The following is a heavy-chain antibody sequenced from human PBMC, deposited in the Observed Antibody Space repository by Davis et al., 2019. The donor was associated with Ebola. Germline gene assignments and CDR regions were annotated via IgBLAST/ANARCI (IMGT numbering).Heavy chain of an antibody. V-gene: IGHV3-23*01. CDR1: GFTFDDYA. CDR2: ISGSGGST. D-gene: IGHD5-12*01. CDR3: AKDRLEVATIPDY. Sequence: GESLKISCAASGFTFDDYAMHWVRQAAGKGLEWVSAISGSGGSTYYADSVKGRFTISRDNSKNTRYLQMNSLRAEDTAVYYCAKDRLEVATIPDYWGQGTLVTVSS. J-gene: IGHJ4*02.